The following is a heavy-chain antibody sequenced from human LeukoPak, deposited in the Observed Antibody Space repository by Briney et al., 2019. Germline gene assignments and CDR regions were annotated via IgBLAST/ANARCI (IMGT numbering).Heavy chain of an antibody. V-gene: IGHV1-2*02. D-gene: IGHD3-10*01. CDR1: GYTFTSYA. J-gene: IGHJ3*02. Sequence: GASVKVSCKASGYTFTSYAMNWVRQAPGQGLEWMGWINPNSGGTNYAQNFQGRVTMTRDTSISTVYMELSRLQSDDTAVFYCARDLYYGSGISFGDAFDIWGQGTMVTVSS. CDR3: ARDLYYGSGISFGDAFDI. CDR2: INPNSGGT.